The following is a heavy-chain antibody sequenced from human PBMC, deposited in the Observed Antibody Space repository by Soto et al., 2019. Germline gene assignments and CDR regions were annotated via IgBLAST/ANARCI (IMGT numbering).Heavy chain of an antibody. J-gene: IGHJ6*02. CDR2: IYPGDSDT. CDR1: GYSFTSYW. CDR3: ARQGRGKYYDFWSGYSMDQYYYYYGMDV. Sequence: PGESLKISCKGSGYSFTSYWIGWVRQMPGKGLEWMGIIYPGDSDTRYSPSFQGQVTISADKSISTAYLQWSSLKASDTAMYYCARQGRGKYYDFWSGYSMDQYYYYYGMDVWGQGTTVTVSS. V-gene: IGHV5-51*01. D-gene: IGHD3-3*01.